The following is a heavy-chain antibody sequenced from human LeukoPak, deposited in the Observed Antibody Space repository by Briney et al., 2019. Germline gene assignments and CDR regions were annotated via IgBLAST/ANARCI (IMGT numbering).Heavy chain of an antibody. J-gene: IGHJ4*02. D-gene: IGHD6-19*01. Sequence: SETLSLTCTVSGGSISSYYWSWIRQPPGKGLEWIGYIYYSGSTNYNPSLKSRVTISVDTSKNQFSLKLSSVTAADTAVYYCAAGYSSGWAYGYWGRGTLVTVSS. CDR2: IYYSGST. V-gene: IGHV4-59*01. CDR3: AAGYSSGWAYGY. CDR1: GGSISSYY.